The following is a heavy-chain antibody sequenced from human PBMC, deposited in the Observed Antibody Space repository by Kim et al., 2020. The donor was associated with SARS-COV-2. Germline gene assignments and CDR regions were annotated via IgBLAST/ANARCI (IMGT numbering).Heavy chain of an antibody. Sequence: GSTNYTPSLKSRVTISVDTSKNQFSLKLSSVTAADTAVYYCAARLRLLGYWGQGTLVTVSS. V-gene: IGHV4-34*01. CDR3: AARLRLLGY. CDR2: GST. J-gene: IGHJ4*02.